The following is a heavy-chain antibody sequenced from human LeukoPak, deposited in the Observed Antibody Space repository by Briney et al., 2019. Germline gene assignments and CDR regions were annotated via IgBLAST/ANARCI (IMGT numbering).Heavy chain of an antibody. Sequence: GGSLRLSCAASGFTFSSYWMSWVRQAPGKGLEWVANIKQDGSEKCYVDSVKGRFTISRDNAKNSLYLQMNSLRAEDTAVYYCAKDITGSISPDYWGQGTLVTVSS. CDR3: AKDITGSISPDY. V-gene: IGHV3-7*03. J-gene: IGHJ4*02. CDR1: GFTFSSYW. CDR2: IKQDGSEK. D-gene: IGHD6-6*01.